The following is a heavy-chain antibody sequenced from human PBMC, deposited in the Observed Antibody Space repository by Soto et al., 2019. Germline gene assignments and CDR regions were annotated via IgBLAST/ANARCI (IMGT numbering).Heavy chain of an antibody. Sequence: QAGGSLRLSCAASGFTFSSYWMHWVRQAPGKGLVWVSRINSDGSSTSYADSVKGRFTISRDNAKNTLYLQMNSLRAEDTAVYYCARGAYGSGGYYYYGMDVWGQGTTVTVSS. D-gene: IGHD3-10*01. V-gene: IGHV3-74*01. CDR1: GFTFSSYW. J-gene: IGHJ6*02. CDR3: ARGAYGSGGYYYYGMDV. CDR2: INSDGSST.